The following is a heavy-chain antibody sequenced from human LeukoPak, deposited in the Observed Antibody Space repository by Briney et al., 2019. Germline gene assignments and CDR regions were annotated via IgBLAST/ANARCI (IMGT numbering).Heavy chain of an antibody. CDR3: ARSTGKYYYGSGSFLLYYFDY. V-gene: IGHV1-69*01. J-gene: IGHJ4*02. CDR1: GGTFSSYA. CDR2: IIPIFGTA. D-gene: IGHD3-10*01. Sequence: EASVKVSCKASGGTFSSYAISWVRQDPGQGLEWMGGIIPIFGTANYAQKFQGRVTITADESTSTAYMELSSLRSEDTAVYYCARSTGKYYYGSGSFLLYYFDYWGQGTLVTVSS.